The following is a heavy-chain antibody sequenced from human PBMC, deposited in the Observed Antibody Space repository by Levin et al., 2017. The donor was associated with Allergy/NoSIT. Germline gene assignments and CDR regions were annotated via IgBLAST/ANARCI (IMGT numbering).Heavy chain of an antibody. V-gene: IGHV1-24*01. J-gene: IGHJ4*02. Sequence: PAASVKVSCKVSGYSLTDLSMHWVRQAPGKGFEWMGGFDPEDRETIYARKFQGRVTMTEDTSTDTAYMELSSLRSEDTAVYYCAGLESNWDKFHFDFWGQGALVTVSS. D-gene: IGHD1-1*01. CDR1: GYSLTDLS. CDR3: AGLESNWDKFHFDF. CDR2: FDPEDRET.